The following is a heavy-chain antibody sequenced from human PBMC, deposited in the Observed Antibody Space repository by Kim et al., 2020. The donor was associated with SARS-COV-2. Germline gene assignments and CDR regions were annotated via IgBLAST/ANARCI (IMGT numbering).Heavy chain of an antibody. CDR1: GFTFGDYG. J-gene: IGHJ4*02. CDR3: TRDRDLYCRAGGY. CDR2: IRSKAYGGTT. Sequence: GGSLRLSCTASGFTFGDYGMSWYRQAPGKGLEWVGFIRSKAYGGTTEYAASVKGRFTISRDDSKSMAYLEMNSLKTEDTAVYYCTRDRDLYCRAGGYWGQGTLVTVSS. D-gene: IGHD1-26*01. V-gene: IGHV3-49*03.